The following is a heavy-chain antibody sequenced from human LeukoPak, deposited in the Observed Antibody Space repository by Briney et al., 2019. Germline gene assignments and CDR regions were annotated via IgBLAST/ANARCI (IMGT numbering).Heavy chain of an antibody. CDR1: GYTFTGYY. D-gene: IGHD6-13*01. CDR3: ARAAAAGDVFDY. CDR2: INPNNGGT. V-gene: IGHV1-2*02. J-gene: IGHJ4*02. Sequence: ASVKVSCKASGYTFTGYYIHWVRQAPGQGLEWMGWINPNNGGTNSAQKFQGRVTMTRDTSISTAYVELGRLRSDDTAVYYCARAAAAGDVFDYWGQGTLVTVSS.